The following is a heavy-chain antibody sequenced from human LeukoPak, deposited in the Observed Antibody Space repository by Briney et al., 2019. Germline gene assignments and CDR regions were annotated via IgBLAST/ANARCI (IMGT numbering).Heavy chain of an antibody. D-gene: IGHD5-18*01. CDR2: ISAYNGNT. CDR1: GYTFTNYG. V-gene: IGHV1-18*01. CDR3: ARANPTLYSYGFDY. Sequence: ASVKVSCKTSGYTFTNYGITWVRQAPGQGLAWMGWISAYNGNTNYAQKLQGRVTMTTDTSTSTAYMELRSLRSEDTAVYYCARANPTLYSYGFDYWGQGTLVTVSS. J-gene: IGHJ4*02.